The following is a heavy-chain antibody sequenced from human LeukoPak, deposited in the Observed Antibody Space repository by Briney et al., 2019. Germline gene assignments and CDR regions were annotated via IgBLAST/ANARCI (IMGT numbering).Heavy chain of an antibody. CDR3: ARDKRDSSGYSNDAFDI. J-gene: IGHJ3*02. D-gene: IGHD3-22*01. Sequence: PSQTLSLTCTVSGDSISSGDYYWSWIRQPAGKGLEWIGYIYYSGSTNYNPSLKRRVTISVDTSKNQCSLKLSSVTAADTAVYYCARDKRDSSGYSNDAFDIWGQGTMVTVSS. CDR1: GDSISSGDYY. V-gene: IGHV4-61*10. CDR2: IYYSGST.